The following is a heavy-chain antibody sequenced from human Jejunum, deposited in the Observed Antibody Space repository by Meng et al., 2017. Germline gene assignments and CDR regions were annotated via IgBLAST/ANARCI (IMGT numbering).Heavy chain of an antibody. CDR2: ISSKINNFAT. CDR1: GVTFSGSD. Sequence: GESLKISCAVSGVTFSGSDIHWVRQASGKGLEWVCRISSKINNFATAYPASVKGRFTISRDDSKNTAYLQMNSLMTDDTAVYYCTIYTTGHIWGQGTLVTVSS. V-gene: IGHV3-73*01. CDR3: TIYTTGHI. J-gene: IGHJ3*02. D-gene: IGHD1-1*01.